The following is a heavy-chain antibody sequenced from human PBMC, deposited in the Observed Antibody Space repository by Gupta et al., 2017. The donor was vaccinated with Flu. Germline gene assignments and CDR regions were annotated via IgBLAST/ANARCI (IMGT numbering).Heavy chain of an antibody. D-gene: IGHD2-21*02. CDR3: AREFSGGGDCYFLDS. CDR2: ILPIIRAT. Sequence: QVQLVQSGAEVREPGSSVKVSCKASGDTFDSDSITWVRQAPGQGFEWMGEILPIIRATNYEQKCQGRVAITADKSTTTAYMEMTSLTLEDTAVYFCAREFSGGGDCYFLDSGGQGTLVSVYS. CDR1: GDTFDSDS. J-gene: IGHJ4*02. V-gene: IGHV1-69*06.